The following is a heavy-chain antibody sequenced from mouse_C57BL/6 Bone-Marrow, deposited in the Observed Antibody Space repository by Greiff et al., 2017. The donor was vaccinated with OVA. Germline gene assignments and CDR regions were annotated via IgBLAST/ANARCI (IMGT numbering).Heavy chain of an antibody. J-gene: IGHJ2*01. V-gene: IGHV1-9*01. CDR2: ILPGSGST. CDR1: GYTFTGYW. CDR3: ARSRNGYYDFDY. D-gene: IGHD2-3*01. Sequence: QVQLQQSGAELMKPGASVKLSCKATGYTFTGYWIEWVKQRPGHGLEWIGEILPGSGSTNYNEQFKGKATFTADTSSNTAYMQLSRLTTEDSAIYYCARSRNGYYDFDYWGQGTTLTVSS.